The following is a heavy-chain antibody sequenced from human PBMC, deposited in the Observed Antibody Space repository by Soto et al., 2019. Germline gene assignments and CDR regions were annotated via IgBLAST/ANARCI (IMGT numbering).Heavy chain of an antibody. CDR2: ISGSGGST. Sequence: GGSLRLSCAASGFTFSSYAMSWVRQAPGKGLEWVSAISGSGGSTYYADSVKGRFTISRDNSKNTLYLQMNSLRAEDTAVYYCANYDSSGYSEPYFDYWGQGALVTVSS. V-gene: IGHV3-23*01. CDR1: GFTFSSYA. J-gene: IGHJ4*02. D-gene: IGHD3-22*01. CDR3: ANYDSSGYSEPYFDY.